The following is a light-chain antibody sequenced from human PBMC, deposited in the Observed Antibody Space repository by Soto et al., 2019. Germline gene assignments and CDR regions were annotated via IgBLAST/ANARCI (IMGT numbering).Light chain of an antibody. Sequence: QSVLTQPPSASGTPGQRVTISCSGSSSNIGSNYVYWYQQLPGTAPKLLIYRNNQRPSGVPARFSGSKSGTSASLAISGLRSEDEADYYCAAWDDSLSGPTHVFGTGTKLTVL. CDR1: SSNIGSNY. CDR2: RNN. J-gene: IGLJ1*01. V-gene: IGLV1-47*01. CDR3: AAWDDSLSGPTHV.